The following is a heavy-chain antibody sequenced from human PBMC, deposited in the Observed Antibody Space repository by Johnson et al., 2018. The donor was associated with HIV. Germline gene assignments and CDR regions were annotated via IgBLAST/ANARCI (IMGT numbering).Heavy chain of an antibody. D-gene: IGHD6-13*01. CDR2: ISYDGSNK. V-gene: IGHV3-30*04. J-gene: IGHJ3*02. CDR1: GFTFSSYA. Sequence: QMQLVESGGGVVQPGRSLRLSCAASGFTFSSYAMHWVRQAPGKGLEWVAVISYDGSNKYYADSVKGRFTISRDNSKNTLYLQMNSLRAEDTAVYYCTGARYSSSWDNGDAFDIWGQGTMVTVSS. CDR3: TGARYSSSWDNGDAFDI.